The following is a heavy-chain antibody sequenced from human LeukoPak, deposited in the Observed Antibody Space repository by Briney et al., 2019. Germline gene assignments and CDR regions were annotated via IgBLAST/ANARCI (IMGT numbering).Heavy chain of an antibody. CDR3: STLTSRGLSDS. Sequence: GGSLGLSCAASGFPFTNAWMNWVRQAPGEGRKWVGRIKSKADGETIDYAAPVKGRFTFSRDDSKNMLYLQMNSLKSEDTAVYYCSTLTSRGLSDSWGQGTLVTVSS. CDR1: GFPFTNAW. J-gene: IGHJ4*02. V-gene: IGHV3-15*07. D-gene: IGHD1-20*01. CDR2: IKSKADGETI.